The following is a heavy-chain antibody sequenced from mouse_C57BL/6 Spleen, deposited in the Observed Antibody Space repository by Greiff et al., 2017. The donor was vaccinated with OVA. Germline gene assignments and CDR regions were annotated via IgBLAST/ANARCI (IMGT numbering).Heavy chain of an antibody. CDR2: ISSGSSTT. CDR1: GFTFSDYG. J-gene: IGHJ3*01. Sequence: EVKLVESGGGLVKPGGSLKLSCAASGFTFSDYGMHWVRQAPEKGLEWVAYISSGSSTTYYADTVKGRFTISRDNAKSTLFLQMTSLRSEDTAMYYCARPYYNGGFAYWGQGTLVTVSA. V-gene: IGHV5-17*01. CDR3: ARPYYNGGFAY. D-gene: IGHD1-1*01.